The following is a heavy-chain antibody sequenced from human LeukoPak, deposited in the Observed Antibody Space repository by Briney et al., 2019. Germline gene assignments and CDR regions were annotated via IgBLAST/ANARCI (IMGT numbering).Heavy chain of an antibody. V-gene: IGHV4-61*02. CDR1: SDSLHIGSHF. CDR2: IFTSGGP. D-gene: IGHD6-13*01. Sequence: LSLTRTVSSDSLHIGSHFGRSVRQPAGRGLEWNGRIFTSGGPNYNPSLKSRVTITVDTSKNKVSLRLSSVTAEDTAVYYCASRSSCWYHFDYWGQGTLVTVSS. J-gene: IGHJ4*02. CDR3: ASRSSCWYHFDY.